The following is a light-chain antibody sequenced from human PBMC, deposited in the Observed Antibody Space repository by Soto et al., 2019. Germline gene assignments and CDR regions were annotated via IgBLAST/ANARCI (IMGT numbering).Light chain of an antibody. CDR1: RSVRSY. CDR3: QQRYAWPPIT. J-gene: IGKJ5*01. CDR2: DAS. Sequence: EIVLTQSPATLSLSPGERDTLSCRASRSVRSYLAWYQQKPGQAPRLLIYDASNRAAGIPARFSGSGSETDFTHTISNLEPEDFAVYYCQQRYAWPPITFGQGTRLEIK. V-gene: IGKV3-11*01.